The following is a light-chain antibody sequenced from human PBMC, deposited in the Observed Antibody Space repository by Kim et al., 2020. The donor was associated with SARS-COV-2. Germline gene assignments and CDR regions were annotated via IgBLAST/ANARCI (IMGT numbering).Light chain of an antibody. CDR1: QSVSSSY. CDR3: QQYGISPPIT. Sequence: PGERATRSCRASQSVSSSYVAWYQQKPGQAPRLLIYGASSRATDIPDRFSGSGSGTDFTLTISRLEPEDFAVYYCQQYGISPPITFGQGTRLEIK. CDR2: GAS. V-gene: IGKV3-20*01. J-gene: IGKJ5*01.